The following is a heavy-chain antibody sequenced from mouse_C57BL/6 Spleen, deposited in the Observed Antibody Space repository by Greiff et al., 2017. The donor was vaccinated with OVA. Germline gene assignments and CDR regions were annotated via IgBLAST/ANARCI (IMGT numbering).Heavy chain of an antibody. CDR2: IDPEDGDT. CDR1: GFNIKDYY. V-gene: IGHV14-4*01. D-gene: IGHD1-1*01. J-gene: IGHJ3*01. CDR3: TTCYGSSNRAY. Sequence: EVQLQQSGAELVRPGASVKLSCTASGFNIKDYYMHWVKQRPEQGLEWIGWIDPEDGDTEYASKFQGKATITADTSSNTAYLLLSSLTSEDTAVYYCTTCYGSSNRAYWGQGTLVTVSA.